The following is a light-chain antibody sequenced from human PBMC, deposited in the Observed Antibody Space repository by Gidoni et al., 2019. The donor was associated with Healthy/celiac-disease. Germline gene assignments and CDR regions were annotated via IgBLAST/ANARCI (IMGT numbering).Light chain of an antibody. V-gene: IGLV3-1*01. CDR2: QDR. CDR3: QAWDSSTGV. Sequence: SSELTQPPSVSVSPGQTASITRAGDKLGDKSARWYQQKPGQSQVLVIYQDRKRPSGVPERVAGCNSGNTATLTMSGTQARDEADYYCQAWDSSTGVFGTGTKVTGL. J-gene: IGLJ1*01. CDR1: KLGDKS.